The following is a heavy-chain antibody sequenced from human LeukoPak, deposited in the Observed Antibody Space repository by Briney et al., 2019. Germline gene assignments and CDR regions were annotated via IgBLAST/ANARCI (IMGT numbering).Heavy chain of an antibody. D-gene: IGHD4-17*01. CDR3: ARDRPRYGVGWFDP. CDR1: GFTVSSNY. CDR2: IYSGVST. Sequence: PGGSLRLSCAASGFTVSSNYMSWVRQAPGKGLEWVSVIYSGVSTYYADSVKGRFTISRNNSKNTLYLQMNSLRAEDTAVYYCARDRPRYGVGWFDPWGQGTLVTVSS. V-gene: IGHV3-66*01. J-gene: IGHJ5*02.